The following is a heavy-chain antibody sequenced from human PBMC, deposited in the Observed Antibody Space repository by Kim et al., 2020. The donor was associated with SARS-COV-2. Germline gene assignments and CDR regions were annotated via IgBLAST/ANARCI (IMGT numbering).Heavy chain of an antibody. V-gene: IGHV6-1*01. CDR3: ARESVSFDY. Sequence: KWINDSAVSVESRITINPDTANNQFSLQLNSVTPDDTAVYYCARESVSFDYWGQGTLVTVSS. CDR2: KWIN. J-gene: IGHJ4*02.